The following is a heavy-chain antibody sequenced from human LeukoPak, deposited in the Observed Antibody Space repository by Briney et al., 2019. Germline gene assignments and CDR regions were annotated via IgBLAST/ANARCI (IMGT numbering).Heavy chain of an antibody. CDR3: AKAYYGSGSYPIFDY. J-gene: IGHJ4*02. CDR1: GFTFSSYA. D-gene: IGHD3-10*01. V-gene: IGHV3-23*01. CDR2: ISGSGGST. Sequence: GGSLRLSCAASGFTFSSYAVSWVRQAPGKGLEWVSAISGSGGSTYYADSVKGRFTISRDNSKNTLYLQMNSLRAEDTAVYYCAKAYYGSGSYPIFDYWGQGTLVTVSS.